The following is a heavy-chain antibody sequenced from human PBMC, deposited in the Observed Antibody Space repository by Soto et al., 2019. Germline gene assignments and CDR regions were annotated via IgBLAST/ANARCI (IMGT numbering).Heavy chain of an antibody. Sequence: ASVKVSCKASGYTFTSYYMHWVRQAPGQGLEWMGIINPSGGSTSYAQKFQGRVTMTRDTSTSTVYMELSSLRSEDTAVYYCARDFGDGYISWYFDLWGRGTLVTVPS. V-gene: IGHV1-46*01. CDR3: ARDFGDGYISWYFDL. CDR1: GYTFTSYY. J-gene: IGHJ2*01. D-gene: IGHD5-12*01. CDR2: INPSGGST.